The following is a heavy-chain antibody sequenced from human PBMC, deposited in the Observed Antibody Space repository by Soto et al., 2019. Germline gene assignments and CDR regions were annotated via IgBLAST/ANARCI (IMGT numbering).Heavy chain of an antibody. V-gene: IGHV1-69*02. Sequence: QVQLVQSGAEVKMPGSSVKVSCKASGDTFSFYSINWVRQAPGLGLEWMGRVNPILSLSNYAQRFQGRVTMTADKSTSTAYMVISSLRSEDTAIYYCATSYGSGYRAFDYWGQGAQVIVSS. D-gene: IGHD3-10*01. CDR1: GDTFSFYS. CDR2: VNPILSLS. J-gene: IGHJ4*02. CDR3: ATSYGSGYRAFDY.